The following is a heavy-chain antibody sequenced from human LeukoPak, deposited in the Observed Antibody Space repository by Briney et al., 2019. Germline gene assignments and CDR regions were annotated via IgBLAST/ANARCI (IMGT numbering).Heavy chain of an antibody. CDR3: ARAYDSSGYYYDY. J-gene: IGHJ4*02. CDR2: IYYSGST. D-gene: IGHD3-22*01. Sequence: SETLSLTCTVSGGSISSSSYYWGWIRQPPGKGLEWIGSIYYSGSTYYNPSLKSRVTISVDTSKNQFSLKLSSVTAADTAVYYCARAYDSSGYYYDYWGQGTLVTVSS. CDR1: GGSISSSSYY. V-gene: IGHV4-39*07.